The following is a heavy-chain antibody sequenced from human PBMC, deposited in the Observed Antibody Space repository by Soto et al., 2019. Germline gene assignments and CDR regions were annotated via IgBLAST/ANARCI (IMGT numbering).Heavy chain of an antibody. CDR2: ITTGGENS. J-gene: IGHJ4*02. CDR1: GFTFSNSD. V-gene: IGHV3-23*01. CDR3: GKGGGGDHGD. D-gene: IGHD3-16*01. Sequence: EVQLLESGGGLAQPGGSLRLSCEASGFTFSNSDMCWVRQAPGKGLEWIGSITTGGENSFYADSVKGRFTISRDNSKNTLYLKMNSLRVADPAFFFCGKGGGGDHGDWGQGSPVAVSS.